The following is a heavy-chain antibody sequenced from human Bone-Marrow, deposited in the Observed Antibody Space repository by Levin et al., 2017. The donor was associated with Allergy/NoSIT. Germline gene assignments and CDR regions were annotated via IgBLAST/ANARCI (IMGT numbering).Heavy chain of an antibody. CDR1: GGSMSSYY. Sequence: GSLRLSCTVSGGSMSSYYWSWIRQSPGKGLEWIGYIYYSGSTKYNPSLKSRVTISVDTSKNQFSLKLSSVTAADTAMYYCARHLGSGSFPFDFWGQGTLVTVSS. D-gene: IGHD1-26*01. CDR3: ARHLGSGSFPFDF. CDR2: IYYSGST. J-gene: IGHJ4*02. V-gene: IGHV4-59*01.